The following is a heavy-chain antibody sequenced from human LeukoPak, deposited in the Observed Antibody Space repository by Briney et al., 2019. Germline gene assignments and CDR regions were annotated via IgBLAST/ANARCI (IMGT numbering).Heavy chain of an antibody. Sequence: SETLPLTCAVSGYSLSSSNWWGWFRQPPGKGLEWIGYIYYSGSAHYNTSLNSRITMSVDTSKNQFSLKLGSVTAVDTAVYYCARNQAVASSHGAMDIWGEGTMVIVSS. CDR1: GYSLSSSNW. CDR2: IYYSGSA. V-gene: IGHV4-28*01. J-gene: IGHJ3*02. D-gene: IGHD6-19*01. CDR3: ARNQAVASSHGAMDI.